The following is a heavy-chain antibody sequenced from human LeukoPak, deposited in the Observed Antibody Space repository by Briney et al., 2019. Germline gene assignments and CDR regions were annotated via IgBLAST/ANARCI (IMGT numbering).Heavy chain of an antibody. D-gene: IGHD6-13*01. CDR1: GYSFTTFA. Sequence: ASVKVSCKASGYSFTTFAMNWVRQAPGQGLEWMGWISAYNGNTNYAQKLQGRVTMATDTSTSTAYMELRSLRSDDTAVYYCARVYSSSWFPGSWFDPWGQGTLVTVSS. CDR2: ISAYNGNT. V-gene: IGHV1-18*01. CDR3: ARVYSSSWFPGSWFDP. J-gene: IGHJ5*02.